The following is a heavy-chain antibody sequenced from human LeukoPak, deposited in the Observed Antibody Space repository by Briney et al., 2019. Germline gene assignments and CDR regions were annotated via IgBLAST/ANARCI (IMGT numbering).Heavy chain of an antibody. CDR2: ISRSSSTI. Sequence: PGGSLRLSCAASGFIFKTYSMNWVRQAPGKGLEWVSYISRSSSTIYYADLVKGRFTISRDNAKNSLYLQMNSLRDEDTAVYYCARADIAVVPTAIYYYGMDVWGQGTTVTVSS. CDR3: ARADIAVVPTAIYYYGMDV. CDR1: GFIFKTYS. J-gene: IGHJ6*02. V-gene: IGHV3-48*02. D-gene: IGHD2-2*01.